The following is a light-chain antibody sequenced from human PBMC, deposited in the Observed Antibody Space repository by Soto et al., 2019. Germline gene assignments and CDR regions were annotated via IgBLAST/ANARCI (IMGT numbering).Light chain of an antibody. CDR3: QQFIDGWT. CDR2: DAS. CDR1: QSINNR. V-gene: IGKV1-5*01. J-gene: IGKJ1*01. Sequence: DIQMTQSPSTLPASVGARVTITCRASQSINNRLAWYQQMPGKAPNLLIYDASSLESGVPSRFRGSGSETEFTLTISGLQPDDFATYYWQQFIDGWTFGQGTKVDI.